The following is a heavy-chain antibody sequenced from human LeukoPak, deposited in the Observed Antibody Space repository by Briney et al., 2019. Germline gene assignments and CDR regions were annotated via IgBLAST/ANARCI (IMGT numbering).Heavy chain of an antibody. CDR2: ISGSGCST. Sequence: GASLRLSCAASGFTFSSYAMSWVRQAPGKGLGWVSVISGSGCSTYYADSVKGRFTISRDNSKNTLYLQMNSLRAEDTAVYYCAKGLEKVVVASYLDYWGQGTLVTVSS. D-gene: IGHD3-22*01. CDR3: AKGLEKVVVASYLDY. V-gene: IGHV3-23*01. J-gene: IGHJ4*02. CDR1: GFTFSSYA.